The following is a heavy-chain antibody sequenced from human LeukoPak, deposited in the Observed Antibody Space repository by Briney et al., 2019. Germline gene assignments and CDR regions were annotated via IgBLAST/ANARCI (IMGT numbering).Heavy chain of an antibody. CDR2: ISGSGGSA. V-gene: IGHV3-23*01. D-gene: IGHD3-10*01. Sequence: GGSLRLSCAASGFTFNNNAMSWVRQAPGKGLEWVSGISGSGGSAYYADSVKGRFTISRDISKDTLYLEMNSLRAEDTAVYYCAKVDGSGSYYNGFDSWGQGTLVTVSS. CDR3: AKVDGSGSYYNGFDS. J-gene: IGHJ4*02. CDR1: GFTFNNNA.